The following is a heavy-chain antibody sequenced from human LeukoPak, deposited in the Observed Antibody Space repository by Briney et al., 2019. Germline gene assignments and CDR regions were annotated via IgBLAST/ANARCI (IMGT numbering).Heavy chain of an antibody. CDR3: AKEIRIAATNWFDP. J-gene: IGHJ5*02. V-gene: IGHV3-23*01. CDR2: ISGSGGST. D-gene: IGHD6-13*01. CDR1: GLTFRSSA. Sequence: GGSLRLSCAASGLTFRSSAVSWVRQAPGKGLEWVSAISGSGGSTYYADSVKGRFTISRDNSKNTLYLQMNSLRAEDTAVYYCAKEIRIAATNWFDPWGQGTLVTVSS.